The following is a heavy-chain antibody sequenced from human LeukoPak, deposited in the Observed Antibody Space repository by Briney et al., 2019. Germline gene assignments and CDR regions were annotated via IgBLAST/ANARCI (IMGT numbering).Heavy chain of an antibody. Sequence: SETLSLTCTVSGGSISSYYWSWIRQPAGKGLEWIGRIYTSGSTNYNPSLKSRVTMSVDTSKNQFSLKLSSVTAADTAVYYCAREADYYGSRIENWFDPWGQGTLVTVSS. CDR1: GGSISSYY. J-gene: IGHJ5*02. CDR2: IYTSGST. D-gene: IGHD3-10*01. CDR3: AREADYYGSRIENWFDP. V-gene: IGHV4-4*07.